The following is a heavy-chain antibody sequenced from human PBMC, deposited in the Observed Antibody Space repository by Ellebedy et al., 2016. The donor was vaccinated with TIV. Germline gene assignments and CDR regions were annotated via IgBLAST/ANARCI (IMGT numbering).Heavy chain of an antibody. J-gene: IGHJ6*02. Sequence: GESLKISCAASGFTFSNAWMSWVRQAPGKGLEWVGRIKSKTDGGTTDYAAPVKGRFTISRDDSKNTLYLQMNSLKTEDTAVYYCTTDPAEVGATDYYYYYGMDVWGQGTTVTVSS. D-gene: IGHD1-26*01. CDR2: IKSKTDGGTT. CDR3: TTDPAEVGATDYYYYYGMDV. CDR1: GFTFSNAW. V-gene: IGHV3-15*01.